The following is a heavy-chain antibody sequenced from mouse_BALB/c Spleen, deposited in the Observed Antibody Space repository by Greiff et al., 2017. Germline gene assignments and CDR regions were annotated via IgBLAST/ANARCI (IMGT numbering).Heavy chain of an antibody. Sequence: VQLQQSGAELARPGASVKLSCKASGYTFTSYWMQWVKQRPGQGLEWIGAIYPGDGDTRYTQKFKGKATLTADKSSSTAYMQLSSLASEDSAVYYCARFRAMDYWGQGTSVTVSS. V-gene: IGHV1-87*01. CDR3: ARFRAMDY. J-gene: IGHJ4*01. CDR2: IYPGDGDT. CDR1: GYTFTSYW.